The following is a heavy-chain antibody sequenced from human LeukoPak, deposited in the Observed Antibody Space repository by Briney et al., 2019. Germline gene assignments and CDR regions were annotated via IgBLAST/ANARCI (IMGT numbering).Heavy chain of an antibody. J-gene: IGHJ4*02. Sequence: SETLSLTCTVSGGSISSSSYYWGWIRQPPGKGLEWIGSIYYSGSTYYNPSLKSRVTISVDTSKNQFFLKLSSVTAADTAVYYCARRRGDYNPYFDYWGQGTLVTVSS. CDR2: IYYSGST. V-gene: IGHV4-39*01. D-gene: IGHD4-11*01. CDR3: ARRRGDYNPYFDY. CDR1: GGSISSSSYY.